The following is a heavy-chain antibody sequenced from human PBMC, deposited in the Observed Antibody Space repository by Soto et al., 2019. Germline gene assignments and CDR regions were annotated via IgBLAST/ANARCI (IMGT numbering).Heavy chain of an antibody. D-gene: IGHD3-3*01. CDR3: ARDQTITIFGVVIRHTHYYYYGMDV. CDR1: GGTFSSYA. Sequence: WASVKVSCKASGGTFSSYAISWVRQAPGQGLEWMGGIIPIFGTANYAQKFQGRVTITADESTSTAYMELSSLRSEDTAVYYCARDQTITIFGVVIRHTHYYYYGMDVWGQGTTVTVSS. V-gene: IGHV1-69*13. CDR2: IIPIFGTA. J-gene: IGHJ6*02.